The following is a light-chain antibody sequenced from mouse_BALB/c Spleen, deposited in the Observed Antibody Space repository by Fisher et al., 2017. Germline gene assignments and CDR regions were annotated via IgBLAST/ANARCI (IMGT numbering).Light chain of an antibody. Sequence: DIVITQTPALMAASPGEKVTITCSVSSSISSSNLHWYQQKPGSSPRLLIYDTSNLASGVPVRFSGSGSGTSYSLTISSMEAEDAATYYCQQWSSNPLTFGAGTKL. CDR3: QQWSSNPLT. J-gene: IGKJ5*01. CDR2: DTS. CDR1: SSISSSN. V-gene: IGKV4-53*01.